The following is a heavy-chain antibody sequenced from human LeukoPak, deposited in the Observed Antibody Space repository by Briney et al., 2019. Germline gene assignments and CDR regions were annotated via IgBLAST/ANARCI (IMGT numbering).Heavy chain of an antibody. V-gene: IGHV4-34*01. J-gene: IGHJ4*02. D-gene: IGHD3-22*01. Sequence: PSETLSLTCAVYGGSFSGYYWSWIRQPPGKGLEWIGGINHSGSTNYNPSLKSRVTISVDTSKNQFSLKLSSVTAADTAVYYCASIPRYDSSGDYYFDYWGQGTLVTVSS. CDR1: GGSFSGYY. CDR2: INHSGST. CDR3: ASIPRYDSSGDYYFDY.